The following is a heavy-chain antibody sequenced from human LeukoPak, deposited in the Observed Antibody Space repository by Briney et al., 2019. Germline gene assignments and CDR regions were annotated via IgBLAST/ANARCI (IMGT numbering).Heavy chain of an antibody. CDR2: INGDGSST. D-gene: IGHD6-19*01. Sequence: QPGGSLRLSCAASGFTFSTYWMHWVRQAPGKGLVWVSRINGDGSSTSYADSVKGRFTISRDNSKNTLYLQMNSLRAEDTAVYYCARDKLGSGYSSDFDYWGQGTLVTVSS. J-gene: IGHJ4*02. V-gene: IGHV3-74*01. CDR3: ARDKLGSGYSSDFDY. CDR1: GFTFSTYW.